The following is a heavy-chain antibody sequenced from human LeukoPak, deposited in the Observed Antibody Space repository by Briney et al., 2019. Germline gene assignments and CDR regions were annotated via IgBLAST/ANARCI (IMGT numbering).Heavy chain of an antibody. Sequence: SEALALPCAVYGGSFSGYYWSWIRPHPGKGLEWIGYIYYSGSTYYNPSLKSRVTISVDTSKNQFSLKLSSVTAADTAVYYCARESGYYGMDVWGQGTTVTVSS. J-gene: IGHJ6*02. CDR2: IYYSGST. CDR1: GGSFSGYY. CDR3: ARESGYYGMDV. D-gene: IGHD3-10*01. V-gene: IGHV4-31*11.